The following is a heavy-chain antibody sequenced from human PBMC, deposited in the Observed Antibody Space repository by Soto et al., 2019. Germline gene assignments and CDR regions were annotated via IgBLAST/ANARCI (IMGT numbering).Heavy chain of an antibody. J-gene: IGHJ5*02. V-gene: IGHV1-69*08. Sequence: QVQLVQSGAEVKKPGSSVKVSCKASGGTFSSYTISWVRQAPGQGLEWMGRIIPILDIANYAQKFQGRVTSTADKSTRTAYKELSSLRSEDTAVYYCARDDYGGNDWFDPWGQGTLVTVSS. CDR2: IIPILDIA. CDR1: GGTFSSYT. D-gene: IGHD4-17*01. CDR3: ARDDYGGNDWFDP.